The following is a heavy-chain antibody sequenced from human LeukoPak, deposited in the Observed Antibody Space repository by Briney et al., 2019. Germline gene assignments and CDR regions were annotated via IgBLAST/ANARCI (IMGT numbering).Heavy chain of an antibody. CDR1: GFTFSNYW. J-gene: IGHJ4*02. CDR2: LNTDGSST. V-gene: IGHV3-74*01. Sequence: RGSLRLSCAASGFTFSNYWMHWVRQAPGGGLMWVSRLNTDGSSTYYADSVKGRFTISRDNAKNSLYLQMHSLRVEDTAVYYCGVDHWGQGTLVTVSS. CDR3: GVDH.